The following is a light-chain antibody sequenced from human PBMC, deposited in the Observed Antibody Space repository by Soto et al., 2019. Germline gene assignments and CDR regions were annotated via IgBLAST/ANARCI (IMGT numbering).Light chain of an antibody. CDR2: WAS. CDR3: QQYYSTPLT. CDR1: QSVLYSSNNKNC. V-gene: IGKV4-1*01. J-gene: IGKJ2*01. Sequence: DIVMTQSPDSLAVSLGERATINCKSSQSVLYSSNNKNCLAWYQQKAGQPPKLLIYWASTRESGVPDRFSGSGSGTDFTLTITSLQAEDVAVYYCQQYYSTPLTFGQGTKLEIK.